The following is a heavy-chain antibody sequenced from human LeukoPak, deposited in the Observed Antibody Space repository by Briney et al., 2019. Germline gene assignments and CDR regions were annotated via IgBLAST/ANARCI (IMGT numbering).Heavy chain of an antibody. J-gene: IGHJ6*03. CDR2: IGGSGGST. V-gene: IGHV3-23*01. CDR1: GFTFSSYA. CDR3: ATICSTSCYGYYMDV. Sequence: TGGSLRLSCAASGFTFSSYAMSWVRQLPGKGLEWVSAIGGSGGSTYYADSVKGRFTISRDNSRNTLYLQMNSLRVEDTAVYYCATICSTSCYGYYMDVWGKGTTVTVSS. D-gene: IGHD2-2*01.